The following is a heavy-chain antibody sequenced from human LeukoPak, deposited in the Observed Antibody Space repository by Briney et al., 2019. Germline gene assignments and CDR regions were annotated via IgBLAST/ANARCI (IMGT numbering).Heavy chain of an antibody. Sequence: GGSLRLSCAASGFTFSSYAMSWVRQAPGKGLEWVSSIPGGGSSTFYAGSVKGRFTISRDNSKNILYLQMNSLRAEDTAVYYCARFGPLIVPGAYWGQGTLVTVSS. J-gene: IGHJ4*02. CDR3: ARFGPLIVPGAY. D-gene: IGHD2/OR15-2a*01. V-gene: IGHV3-23*01. CDR1: GFTFSSYA. CDR2: IPGGGSST.